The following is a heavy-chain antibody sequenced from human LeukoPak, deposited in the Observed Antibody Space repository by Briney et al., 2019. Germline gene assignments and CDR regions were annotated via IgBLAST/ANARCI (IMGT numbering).Heavy chain of an antibody. CDR1: GFTFSGSA. J-gene: IGHJ4*02. V-gene: IGHV3-23*01. Sequence: GGSLRLSCAASGFTFSGSAMSWVRQAPGKGLDWVSTISGLGDSTDYADSVKGRFSISRDNSKNTLYLQMNSLRAEDTAVYYCARAPVYCSSTSCYSPSGFDYWGQGTLVTVSS. CDR2: ISGLGDST. D-gene: IGHD2-2*01. CDR3: ARAPVYCSSTSCYSPSGFDY.